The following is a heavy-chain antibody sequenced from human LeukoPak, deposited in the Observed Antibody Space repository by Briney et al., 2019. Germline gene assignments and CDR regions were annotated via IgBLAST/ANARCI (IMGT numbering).Heavy chain of an antibody. J-gene: IGHJ4*02. Sequence: GGSLRLSCAASGFTFSSYAMSWVRQAPGKGLEWVANIKQDGSEKYYVDFVKGRFTISRDDAKHSLYLQMNSLRAEDTAVYYCAKDFRDGYNHPSYYFDSWGQGTLVTVSS. CDR3: AKDFRDGYNHPSYYFDS. CDR1: GFTFSSYA. CDR2: IKQDGSEK. D-gene: IGHD5-24*01. V-gene: IGHV3-7*01.